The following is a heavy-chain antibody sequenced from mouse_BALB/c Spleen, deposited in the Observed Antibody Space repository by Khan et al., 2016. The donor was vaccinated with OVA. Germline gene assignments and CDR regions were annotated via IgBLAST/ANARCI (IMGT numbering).Heavy chain of an antibody. CDR3: VRENYYGSSHYAMDY. V-gene: IGHV1S41*01. Sequence: DLVKPGASVKLSCKASGYTFTSYWINWIKQRPGQGLEWIGRISPGSGTPYYNEMFKGKATLTVDTSYRTAHIQPSSLSSEDSAVYFCVRENYYGSSHYAMDYWGQGTSVTVSS. J-gene: IGHJ4*01. D-gene: IGHD1-1*01. CDR1: GYTFTSYW. CDR2: ISPGSGTP.